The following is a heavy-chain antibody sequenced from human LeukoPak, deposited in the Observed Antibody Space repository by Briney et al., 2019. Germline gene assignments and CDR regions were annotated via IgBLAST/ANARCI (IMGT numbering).Heavy chain of an antibody. J-gene: IGHJ4*02. CDR3: AKGDTTWELPHDY. CDR1: GFTFSSYA. CDR2: ISGSGGST. D-gene: IGHD1-26*01. Sequence: GGSLRLSCAASGFTFSSYAMSWVRQAPGKWLEWVSAISGSGGSTYYSDSVKGRFTISRDNSKNTLYLQMNSLRAEDTAVYYCAKGDTTWELPHDYWGQGTLVTVSS. V-gene: IGHV3-23*01.